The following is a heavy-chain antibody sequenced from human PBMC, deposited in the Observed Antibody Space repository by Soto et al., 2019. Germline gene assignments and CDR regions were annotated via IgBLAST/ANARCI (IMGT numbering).Heavy chain of an antibody. V-gene: IGHV3-48*02. Sequence: GSLRLSCAASGFTFSSYSMNWVRQAPGKGLEWVSYISSSSSTIYYADSVKGRFTISRDNAKNSLYLQMNSLRDEDTAVYYCARDLTMIVVVSNWFDPWGQGTLVTVSS. J-gene: IGHJ5*02. D-gene: IGHD3-22*01. CDR3: ARDLTMIVVVSNWFDP. CDR2: ISSSSSTI. CDR1: GFTFSSYS.